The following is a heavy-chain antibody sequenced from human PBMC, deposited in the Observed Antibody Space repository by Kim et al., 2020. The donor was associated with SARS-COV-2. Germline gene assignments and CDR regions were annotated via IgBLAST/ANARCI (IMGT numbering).Heavy chain of an antibody. V-gene: IGHV3-21*01. J-gene: IGHJ4*02. D-gene: IGHD1-26*01. CDR1: GFTFSSYS. Sequence: GGSLRLSCAASGFTFSSYSMNWVRQAPGKGLEWVSSISSSSSYIYYADSVKGRFTISRDNAKNSLYLQMNSLRAEDTAVYYCARDPSGSYSWLRLAYFDYWGQGTLVTVSS. CDR2: ISSSSSYI. CDR3: ARDPSGSYSWLRLAYFDY.